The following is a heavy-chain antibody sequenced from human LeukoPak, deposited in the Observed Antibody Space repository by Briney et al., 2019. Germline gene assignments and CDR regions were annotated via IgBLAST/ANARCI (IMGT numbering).Heavy chain of an antibody. D-gene: IGHD3-22*01. V-gene: IGHV4-59*08. CDR2: IYYSGST. CDR3: ARRRYTSGYLDY. CDR1: GGSISSYY. J-gene: IGHJ4*02. Sequence: SETLSLTCTVSGGSISSYYWSWIRQPPGKGLEWIGYIYYSGSTNYNPSLKSRVTISVDTSKNQFSLKLSSVTAADTAVYYCARRRYTSGYLDYWGQGTLVTVSS.